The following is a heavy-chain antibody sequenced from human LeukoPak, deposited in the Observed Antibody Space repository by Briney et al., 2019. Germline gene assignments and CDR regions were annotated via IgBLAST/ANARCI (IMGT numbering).Heavy chain of an antibody. V-gene: IGHV4-59*08. CDR1: GGSLSSYY. CDR3: ARTEVSGSSPFDY. Sequence: PSETLSLTCTVPGGSLSSYYWSWIRQPPEKGLEWIGYIYYSGSTNYNPSLKSRVTISVDMSKNQFSLKLSSVTAADTAVYYCARTEVSGSSPFDYWGQGTLVTVSS. J-gene: IGHJ4*02. D-gene: IGHD1-26*01. CDR2: IYYSGST.